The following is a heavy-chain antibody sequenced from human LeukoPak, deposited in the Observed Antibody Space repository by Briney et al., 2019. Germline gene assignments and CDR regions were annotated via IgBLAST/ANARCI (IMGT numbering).Heavy chain of an antibody. CDR1: GFIFDDYA. CDR3: ARDLRAFDI. CDR2: IKQDGSEK. Sequence: PGGSLRLSCAVSGFIFDDYAMHWVRQAPGKGLEWVANIKQDGSEKYYVDSVKGRFTISRDNAKNSLYLQMNSLRAEDTAVYYCARDLRAFDIWGQGTMVTVSS. J-gene: IGHJ3*02. V-gene: IGHV3-7*01.